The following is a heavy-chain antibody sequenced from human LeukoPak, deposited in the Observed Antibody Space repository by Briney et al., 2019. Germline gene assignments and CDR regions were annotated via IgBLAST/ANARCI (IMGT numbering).Heavy chain of an antibody. J-gene: IGHJ5*02. D-gene: IGHD3-22*01. CDR3: ARETYYYDSSGSYNWFDP. CDR1: GGSITSDY. CDR2: IYTSGNN. Sequence: SETLSLTCTVSGGSITSDYWSWIRQPAGKGLEWIGRIYTSGNNNYNPSLKSRVTMSADTSKNQFSLKLNSVTAADTAVYYCARETYYYDSSGSYNWFDPWGQGTLVTVSS. V-gene: IGHV4-4*07.